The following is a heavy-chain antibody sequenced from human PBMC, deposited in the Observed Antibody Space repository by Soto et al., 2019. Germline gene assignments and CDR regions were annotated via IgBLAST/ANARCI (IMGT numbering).Heavy chain of an antibody. Sequence: QVQLVQSGAEVKKPGSSVKVSCKASGGVFRNYAINWGRQAPGQGLEWMGEIIPVFGTADYPQKFQGRVTITADESTTTAYMELTSLKTEDTAVYFCARDRWGSYSFDSWGQGTLVTVAS. CDR3: ARDRWGSYSFDS. CDR2: IIPVFGTA. J-gene: IGHJ5*01. D-gene: IGHD1-26*01. V-gene: IGHV1-69*01. CDR1: GGVFRNYA.